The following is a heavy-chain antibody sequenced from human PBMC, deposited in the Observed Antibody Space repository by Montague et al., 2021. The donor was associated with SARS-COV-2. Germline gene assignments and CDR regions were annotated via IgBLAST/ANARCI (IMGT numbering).Heavy chain of an antibody. CDR2: MYYSGST. CDR1: GGSISSSNYY. J-gene: IGHJ6*02. CDR3: ASDDIVLQLVTKGMDG. Sequence: SETLSLTCTVSGGSISSSNYYWGWIRQPPGKGLEWIGNMYYSGSTYYNPSLKSRVTISIDTSKNQFSLKLSTVTAADTAVYYCASDDIVLQLVTKGMDGWGQGTMVTASS. D-gene: IGHD2-15*01. V-gene: IGHV4-39*07.